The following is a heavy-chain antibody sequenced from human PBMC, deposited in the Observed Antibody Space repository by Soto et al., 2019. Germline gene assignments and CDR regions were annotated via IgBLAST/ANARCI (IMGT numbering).Heavy chain of an antibody. J-gene: IGHJ6*02. CDR2: ISGSGGST. D-gene: IGHD2-2*01. CDR1: GFTFSSYA. Sequence: GGSLRLSCAASGFTFSSYAMSWVRQAPGKGLEWVSAISGSGGSTYYADSVKGRFTISRDNSKNTLYLQMNSLRAEDTAVYYCAKDHPYQLQPYYYYGMDVWGQGTTVTVSS. V-gene: IGHV3-23*01. CDR3: AKDHPYQLQPYYYYGMDV.